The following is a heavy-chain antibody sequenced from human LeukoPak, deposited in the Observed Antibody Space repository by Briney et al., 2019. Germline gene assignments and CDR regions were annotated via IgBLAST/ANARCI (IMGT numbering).Heavy chain of an antibody. Sequence: RPSETLSLTCTVSGASISSYYWSWIRQPPGKEMEWIGYISYSESTNYNPSLKSRVTISVDTSKNQFSLKLSSVIAADTAVYYCARPRIYYYDSSGYGNLIDAFDIWGQGTMVTVSS. V-gene: IGHV4-59*08. CDR1: GASISSYY. D-gene: IGHD3-22*01. CDR3: ARPRIYYYDSSGYGNLIDAFDI. J-gene: IGHJ3*02. CDR2: ISYSEST.